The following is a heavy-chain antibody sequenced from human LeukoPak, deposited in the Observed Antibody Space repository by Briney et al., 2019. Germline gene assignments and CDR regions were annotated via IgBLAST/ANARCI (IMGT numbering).Heavy chain of an antibody. D-gene: IGHD3-22*01. V-gene: IGHV4-59*01. Sequence: PSETLSLTCTVSGGSISSYYWSWIRQPPGKGLEWIGCIYYSGSTNYNPSLKSRVTISVDTSKNQFSLKLSSVTAADTAVYYCASLRDSSGYYFDYWGQGTLVTVSS. CDR1: GGSISSYY. J-gene: IGHJ4*02. CDR3: ASLRDSSGYYFDY. CDR2: IYYSGST.